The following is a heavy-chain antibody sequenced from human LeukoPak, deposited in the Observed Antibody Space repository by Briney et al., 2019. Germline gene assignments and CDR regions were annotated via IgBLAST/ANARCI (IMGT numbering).Heavy chain of an antibody. CDR3: ARAGGGSYNFDY. J-gene: IGHJ4*02. D-gene: IGHD2-15*01. V-gene: IGHV1-8*01. Sequence: ASVTVSCKASGYTFTSYDINWVRQATGQGLEWMGWMNPNSGNTGYAQKFQGRVTMTRNTSISTAYMELSSLRSEDTAVYYCARAGGGSYNFDYWGQGTLVTVSS. CDR1: GYTFTSYD. CDR2: MNPNSGNT.